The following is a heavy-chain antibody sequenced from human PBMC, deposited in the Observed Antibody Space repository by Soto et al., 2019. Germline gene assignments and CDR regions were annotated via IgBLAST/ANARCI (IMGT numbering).Heavy chain of an antibody. CDR1: GYTFTSYG. J-gene: IGHJ6*02. Sequence: ASVKVSCKASGYTFTSYGISWVRQAPGQGLEWMGWISAYNGNTNYAQKFQGRVTITADESTSTAYMELSSLRSEDTAVYYCARGITMVRGVIHLYYYYYYGMDVWGQGTTVTVSS. V-gene: IGHV1-18*01. D-gene: IGHD3-10*01. CDR2: ISAYNGNT. CDR3: ARGITMVRGVIHLYYYYYYGMDV.